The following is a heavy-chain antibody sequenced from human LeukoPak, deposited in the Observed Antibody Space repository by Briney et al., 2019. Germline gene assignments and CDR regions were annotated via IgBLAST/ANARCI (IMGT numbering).Heavy chain of an antibody. CDR1: GDSLIGYY. Sequence: SETLSLTCTVSGDSLIGYYWSWIRQPPGKGLEWGAYIYYGGVTKYNPSLGGRVTMSVDTSKNHFSLRLTSVTDADTAMYYCARHNDVPVIRRGFDYWGPGALVTVSS. CDR2: IYYGGVT. V-gene: IGHV4-59*08. D-gene: IGHD2-21*02. J-gene: IGHJ4*02. CDR3: ARHNDVPVIRRGFDY.